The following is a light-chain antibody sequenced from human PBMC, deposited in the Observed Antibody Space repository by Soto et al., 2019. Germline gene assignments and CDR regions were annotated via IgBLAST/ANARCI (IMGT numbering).Light chain of an antibody. Sequence: IQLTQSPSSLSASVGDRVTITCRASQDIAIYLAWYQQKPGEAPKLLIYAASTLYGRVPSRFSGSGSGTDFALTITSLQAEDFATYSCQQLRMYPSTFGGGTKVDIK. CDR3: QQLRMYPST. J-gene: IGKJ4*01. V-gene: IGKV1-9*01. CDR1: QDIAIY. CDR2: AAS.